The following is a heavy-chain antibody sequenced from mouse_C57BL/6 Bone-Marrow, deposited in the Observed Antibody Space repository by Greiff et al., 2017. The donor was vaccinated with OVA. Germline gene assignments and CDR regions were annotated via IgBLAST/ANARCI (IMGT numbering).Heavy chain of an antibody. V-gene: IGHV1-64*01. Sequence: QVQLQQPGAELVKPGASVKLSCTTSGYTFTSYWMHWVKQRPGPGLEWIGMIHPNSGSTNYNEKFKSKATLTVDNSSSTAYMQLSSLTSEDSAVYYCARGGFYYSNYVGWYFDVWGTGTTVTVSA. J-gene: IGHJ1*03. CDR1: GYTFTSYW. CDR3: ARGGFYYSNYVGWYFDV. CDR2: IHPNSGST. D-gene: IGHD2-5*01.